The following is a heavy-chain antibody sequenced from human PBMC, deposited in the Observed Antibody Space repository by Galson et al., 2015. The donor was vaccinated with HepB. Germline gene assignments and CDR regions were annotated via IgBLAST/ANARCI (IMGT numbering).Heavy chain of an antibody. J-gene: IGHJ2*01. V-gene: IGHV4-4*07. CDR2: IFSSGTT. CDR1: GGSMSGYY. Sequence: SETLSLTCTVSGGSMSGYYCSWIRQPAGKGLEWIGRIFSSGTTNYNPSLKSRVAMSIDTSKNQFSLSLSSVTAADTAVYYCARGGSGRYFDLRGRGTLVTASS. CDR3: ARGGSGRYFDL. D-gene: IGHD3-16*01.